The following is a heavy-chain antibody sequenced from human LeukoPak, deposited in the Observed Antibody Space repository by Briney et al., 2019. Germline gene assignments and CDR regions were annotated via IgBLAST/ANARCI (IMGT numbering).Heavy chain of an antibody. CDR1: GFTFSSYS. CDR2: ISSSSSYI. V-gene: IGHV3-21*01. D-gene: IGHD2-2*01. Sequence: KSGGSLRLSCAASGFTFSSYSMNWVRQAPGKGLEWVSSISSSSSYIYYADSVKGRFTISRDNAKNSLYLQMNSLRAEDTAVYYCARDIFGCSSTSCYGGAFDIWGQGTMVTVSS. CDR3: ARDIFGCSSTSCYGGAFDI. J-gene: IGHJ3*02.